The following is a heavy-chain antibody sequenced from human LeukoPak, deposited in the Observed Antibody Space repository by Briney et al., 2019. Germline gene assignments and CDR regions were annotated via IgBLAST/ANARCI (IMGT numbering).Heavy chain of an antibody. J-gene: IGHJ3*02. CDR2: IYSGGST. D-gene: IGHD3-22*01. Sequence: GGSLRLSCAASGFTVNNNYMSWVRQAPGKGLEWVSVIYSGGSTYYADSVKGRFTISRDNPKNTLYLQMNSLRAEDTAVYYCARGFGSITMIVVPGGDAFDIWGQGTMVTVSS. V-gene: IGHV3-53*01. CDR3: ARGFGSITMIVVPGGDAFDI. CDR1: GFTVNNNY.